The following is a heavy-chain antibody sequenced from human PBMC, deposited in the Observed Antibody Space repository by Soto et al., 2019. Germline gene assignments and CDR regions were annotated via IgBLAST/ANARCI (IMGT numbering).Heavy chain of an antibody. Sequence: EVQLVESGGGLVKPGGSLRLSCAASGFTFSSYSMNWVRQAPGKGLEWVSSISSSSSYIYYADSVKGRLTISRDNAKNSLYLQMNSLRAEDTAVYYCASLDCSSTSCYVLGAFDIWGQGTMVTVSS. CDR3: ASLDCSSTSCYVLGAFDI. D-gene: IGHD2-2*01. CDR1: GFTFSSYS. V-gene: IGHV3-21*01. J-gene: IGHJ3*02. CDR2: ISSSSSYI.